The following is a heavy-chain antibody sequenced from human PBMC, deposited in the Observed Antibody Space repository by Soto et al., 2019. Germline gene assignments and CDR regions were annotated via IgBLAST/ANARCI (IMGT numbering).Heavy chain of an antibody. CDR2: INSDGRST. Sequence: EVQLVESGGGLVQPGGSLRLSCAASGFTFSSYWMHWVRQAPGKGLVWVSRINSDGRSTSYADSVKGRFTISRDNAKITLYLHMNSLRAEDTAVYYCAREEGAAFYYDGMDVWGQGTTVTVSS. CDR3: AREEGAAFYYDGMDV. J-gene: IGHJ6*02. V-gene: IGHV3-74*01. CDR1: GFTFSSYW.